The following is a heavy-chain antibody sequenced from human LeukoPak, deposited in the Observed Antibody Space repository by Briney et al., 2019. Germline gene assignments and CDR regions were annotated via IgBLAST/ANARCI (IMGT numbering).Heavy chain of an antibody. D-gene: IGHD7-27*01. J-gene: IGHJ3*02. Sequence: GESLRLSCTASGFTLSCYAMNWVRRAPGQGLEWVSSISSSSSEIYYKDSVKGRFTISRDNAKNSLYLQTYRLRAGDSTMYYCVTDNCGSSGAFDIWGQGTMVTVSS. CDR1: GFTLSCYA. CDR3: VTDNCGSSGAFDI. V-gene: IGHV3-21*01. CDR2: ISSSSSEI.